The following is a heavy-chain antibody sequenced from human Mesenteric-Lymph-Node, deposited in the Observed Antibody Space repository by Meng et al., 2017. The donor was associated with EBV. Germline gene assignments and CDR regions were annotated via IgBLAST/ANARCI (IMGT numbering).Heavy chain of an antibody. CDR3: ASLDRTVH. CDR2: IIPIFGTA. J-gene: IGHJ4*02. CDR1: GGTFSSYA. V-gene: IGHV1-69*06. Sequence: QVVLVQGAAERKKPGCSVHVARKAAGGTFSSYAISGVRQAPEKGLEWMGGIIPIFGTANYAQKSQGRATITADKSTSTAYMELSSLRSEDTAVYYCASLDRTVHWGQGTLVTVSS. D-gene: IGHD3-9*01.